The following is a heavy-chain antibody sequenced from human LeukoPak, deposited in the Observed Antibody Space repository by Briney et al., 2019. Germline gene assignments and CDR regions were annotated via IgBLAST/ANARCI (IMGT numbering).Heavy chain of an antibody. J-gene: IGHJ4*02. CDR2: ISAHKGET. CDR1: GYTFTTYG. V-gene: IGHV1-18*01. Sequence: ASLKVSCKTSGYTFTTYGISWLRPAPGQGLEWMGWISAHKGETEYAQKFQGRVTMTREISTSTAYMELQSLTSDDTAVYYCARADIIVVAGSTPVGSGFEYWGQGALITVS. CDR3: ARADIIVVAGSTPVGSGFEY. D-gene: IGHD2-15*01.